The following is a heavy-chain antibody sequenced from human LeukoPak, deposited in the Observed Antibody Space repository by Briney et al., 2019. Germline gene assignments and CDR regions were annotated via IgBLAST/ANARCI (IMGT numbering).Heavy chain of an antibody. D-gene: IGHD3-10*01. Sequence: GGSLTLSCAASGFTFSDYWMHWVRQAPGKGLEWVANIKQDGSEKYYVDSVKGRFTISRDNAKNSLYLQMNSLRAEDTAVYYCARESLYGSGSYLVDPWGQGTLVTVSS. CDR3: ARESLYGSGSYLVDP. CDR1: GFTFSDYW. V-gene: IGHV3-7*01. CDR2: IKQDGSEK. J-gene: IGHJ5*02.